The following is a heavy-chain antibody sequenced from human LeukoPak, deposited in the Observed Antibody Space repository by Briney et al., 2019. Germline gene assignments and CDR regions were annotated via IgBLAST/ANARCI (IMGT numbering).Heavy chain of an antibody. V-gene: IGHV3-48*02. CDR1: GFTFDDYN. J-gene: IGHJ4*02. Sequence: GGSLRLSCAASGFTFDDYNMNWVRQAPGKGLEWVSYISSGSSTIYYADSVKGRFTISRDNAKNPLFLQMNSLRDEDTAVYYCAREPPGNYDSSGYYYAHFDYWGQGTLVTVSS. CDR2: ISSGSSTI. D-gene: IGHD3-22*01. CDR3: AREPPGNYDSSGYYYAHFDY.